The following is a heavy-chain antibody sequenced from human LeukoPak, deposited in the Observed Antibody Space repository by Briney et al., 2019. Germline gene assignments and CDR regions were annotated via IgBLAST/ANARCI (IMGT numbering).Heavy chain of an antibody. CDR2: IWYDGSNK. J-gene: IGHJ4*02. CDR1: GFTFSSYG. Sequence: GGSLRLSCAASGFTFSSYGMHWVRQAPGKGLEWVAVIWYDGSNKYYADSVKGRFTISRDNSKNTLYLQMNSLRAEDTAVYYCARFNEYSYGSLDYWGQGTLVTVSS. D-gene: IGHD5-18*01. V-gene: IGHV3-33*01. CDR3: ARFNEYSYGSLDY.